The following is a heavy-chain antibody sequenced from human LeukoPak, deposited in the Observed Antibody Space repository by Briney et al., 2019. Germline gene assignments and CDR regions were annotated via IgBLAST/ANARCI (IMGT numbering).Heavy chain of an antibody. D-gene: IGHD2-15*01. CDR1: GFIVNNYC. Sequence: PGGSLRLSCAASGFIVNNYCMNWVRQAPGKGLEWVSIIYRPGSTYYTDSVKGRFTISRDTSKNTLYLQMTSLRVEDTAMYYCAKDPGYCSGGSCYTPFDYWGQGTLVTVAS. CDR3: AKDPGYCSGGSCYTPFDY. J-gene: IGHJ4*02. CDR2: IYRPGST. V-gene: IGHV3-53*01.